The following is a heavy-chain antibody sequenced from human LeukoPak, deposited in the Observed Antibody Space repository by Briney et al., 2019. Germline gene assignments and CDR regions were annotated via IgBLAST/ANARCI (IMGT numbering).Heavy chain of an antibody. V-gene: IGHV4-38-2*02. Sequence: PSETLCLTCTVSGYSISSGYYWGWIRQPPGKWLEWIGSIYHSGSTYYTPSLKSRVTISVDTSKNRFSLKMSSVTAADTAVYYCARPTVSYYYYYMDVWGKGTTVTVPS. CDR2: IYHSGST. D-gene: IGHD4-11*01. CDR1: GYSISSGYY. CDR3: ARPTVSYYYYYMDV. J-gene: IGHJ6*03.